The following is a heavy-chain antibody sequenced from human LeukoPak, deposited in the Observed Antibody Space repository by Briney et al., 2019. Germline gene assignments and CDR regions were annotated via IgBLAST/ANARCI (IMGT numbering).Heavy chain of an antibody. D-gene: IGHD5-12*01. CDR3: VKEWYSGYVFDY. CDR1: GFTFSSYA. Sequence: GGSLRLSCSVSGFTFSSYAMHWVRQAPGKGLEYVSAISSNGGSTYYADSVKGRFTISRDNSKNALYLQMSSLRAEDTAVYYCVKEWYSGYVFDYWGQGTLVTVSS. J-gene: IGHJ4*02. V-gene: IGHV3-64D*06. CDR2: ISSNGGST.